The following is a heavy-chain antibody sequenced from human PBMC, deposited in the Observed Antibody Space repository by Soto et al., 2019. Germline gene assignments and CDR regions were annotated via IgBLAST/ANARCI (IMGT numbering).Heavy chain of an antibody. V-gene: IGHV4-59*01. J-gene: IGHJ6*04. CDR1: GGPIRGDY. CDR3: ARDRSRNLDV. Sequence: SETLSLTCTVSGGPIRGDYWSWVRQTPGKGLEWIGYVYDSGRTSYNPSLQSRVTLSEDTSNNRLSLTLRSVTAADTAVYYCARDRSRNLDVWGKGTTVTVLL. CDR2: VYDSGRT.